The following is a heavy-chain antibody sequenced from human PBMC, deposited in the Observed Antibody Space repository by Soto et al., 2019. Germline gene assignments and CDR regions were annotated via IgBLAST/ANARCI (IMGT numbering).Heavy chain of an antibody. CDR1: GDSMSSSDYY. D-gene: IGHD6-19*01. CDR2: IYYSGCT. CDR3: ARRTVNIRTFYSGLKTHCFDY. Sequence: QLQLHESGPGLVKPSETLSLTCAVSGDSMSSSDYYWGWIRQPPGKGLEWIGSIYYSGCTYYNPSLQSRVAISVDTSKNQFTLKLKSVTAADTAIYYCARRTVNIRTFYSGLKTHCFDYWGQGAPVTVSS. V-gene: IGHV4-39*01. J-gene: IGHJ4*02.